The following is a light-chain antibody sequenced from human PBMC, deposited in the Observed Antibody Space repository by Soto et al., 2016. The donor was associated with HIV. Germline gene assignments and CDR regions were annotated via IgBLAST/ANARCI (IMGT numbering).Light chain of an antibody. CDR1: NIGTKS. CDR3: QVWHSTSAHYV. CDR2: DDT. Sequence: SYELTQPPSVSLAPGKTARISCGGNNIGTKSVHWYQQKPGQAPVLVVYDDTDRPSGIPERFSAANSGNTATLTISRVEAGDEADYYCQVWHSTSAHYVFGPGTKVT. J-gene: IGLJ1*01. V-gene: IGLV3-21*03.